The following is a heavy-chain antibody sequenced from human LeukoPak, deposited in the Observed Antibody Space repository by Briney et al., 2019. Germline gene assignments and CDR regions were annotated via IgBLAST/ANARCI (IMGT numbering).Heavy chain of an antibody. V-gene: IGHV3-7*01. CDR3: ARVAHCSSTSCAPYYYYYMDV. CDR1: GFTFSSYW. D-gene: IGHD2-2*01. J-gene: IGHJ6*03. Sequence: PGVSLRLSCAASGFTFSSYWMSWVRQAPGKGLEWVANIKQDGSEKYYVDSVKGRFTISRDNAKNSLYLQMNSLRAEDTAVYYCARVAHCSSTSCAPYYYYYMDVWGKGTTVTVSS. CDR2: IKQDGSEK.